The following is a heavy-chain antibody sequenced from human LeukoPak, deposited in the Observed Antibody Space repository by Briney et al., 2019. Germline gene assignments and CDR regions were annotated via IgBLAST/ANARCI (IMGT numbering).Heavy chain of an antibody. Sequence: SETLSLTCTVSGGSISRYYWSWIRQPAGKGLEWIGRIYTSGSTNYNPSLKSRVSMSVDTSKNQFSLKLSSATAEDTAIYYCARDSDSYGPDFDYWGQGTLVTVSS. CDR2: IYTSGST. V-gene: IGHV4-4*07. CDR1: GGSISRYY. J-gene: IGHJ4*02. D-gene: IGHD5-18*01. CDR3: ARDSDSYGPDFDY.